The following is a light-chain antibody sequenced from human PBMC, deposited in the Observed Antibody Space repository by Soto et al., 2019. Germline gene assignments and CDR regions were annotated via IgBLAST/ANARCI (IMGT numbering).Light chain of an antibody. CDR1: QSIAYY. CDR3: QHYNSYSALT. V-gene: IGKV1-5*01. Sequence: DIQMTQSPSTLSASVGDRVTITCRASQSIAYYLAWYQQKPGKAPKVLIYDASSLESGVPSRFSGSGSGTEFTLTISGLQPDDFATYYCQHYNSYSALTFGGGTRVEIK. J-gene: IGKJ4*01. CDR2: DAS.